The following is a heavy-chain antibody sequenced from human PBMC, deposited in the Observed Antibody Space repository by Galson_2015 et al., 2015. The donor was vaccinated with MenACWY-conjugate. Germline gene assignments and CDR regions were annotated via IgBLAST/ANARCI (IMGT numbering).Heavy chain of an antibody. J-gene: IGHJ6*02. CDR1: GFIFTTYD. V-gene: IGHV3-23*01. Sequence: SLRLSCAGSGFIFTTYDMNWVRQAPGKGLEWVSGITRSGDRTFYADSVKGRFTISRDNTKNSVYLEMNSLRAEDTAVYYCARGHYGMDVWGQGTTVTASS. CDR2: ITRSGDRT. CDR3: ARGHYGMDV.